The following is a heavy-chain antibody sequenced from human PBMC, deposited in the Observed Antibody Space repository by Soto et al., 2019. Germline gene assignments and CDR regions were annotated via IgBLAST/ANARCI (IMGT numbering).Heavy chain of an antibody. D-gene: IGHD6-6*01. Sequence: ASVKVSCKASGYTFTSYDIYWVRQATGQGLEWMGWMNPNTGNSGYAQKFQGRVTMTSDTSISTAYMELSSLRSEDTAVYYCARGVXSGLAARRLAYYYGMDVWGQGTTVTVSS. CDR3: ARGVXSGLAARRLAYYYGMDV. V-gene: IGHV1-8*01. J-gene: IGHJ6*02. CDR2: MNPNTGNS. CDR1: GYTFTSYD.